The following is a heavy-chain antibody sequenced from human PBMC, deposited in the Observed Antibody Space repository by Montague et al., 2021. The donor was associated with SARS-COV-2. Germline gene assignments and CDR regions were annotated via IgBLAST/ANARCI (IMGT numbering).Heavy chain of an antibody. D-gene: IGHD3-3*01. Sequence: SLRLSCAASGFTFRSHWMHWVRQVPEKGLVWVSRIDNDGSSTNYVDSVKGRFTISRDNAKNTLDLQMNSLRVEDTAVYYCARGVGITIFGDLSLEGDYYYSMDAWGQGTAVTVSS. J-gene: IGHJ6*02. CDR2: IDNDGSST. CDR3: ARGVGITIFGDLSLEGDYYYSMDA. V-gene: IGHV3-74*01. CDR1: GFTFRSHW.